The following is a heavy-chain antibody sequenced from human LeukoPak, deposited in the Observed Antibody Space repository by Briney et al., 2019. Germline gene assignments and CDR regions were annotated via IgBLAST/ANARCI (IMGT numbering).Heavy chain of an antibody. D-gene: IGHD4/OR15-4a*01. CDR2: ISSSSSYI. Sequence: PGGSLRLSCAASGFTFSSYSMSWVRQAPGKGLEWVSSISSSSSYIHYADSVKGRFTISRDNAKNSLYLQMNSLRAEDTAVYYCASGATTPYYFDYWGQGTLVTVSS. CDR3: ASGATTPYYFDY. CDR1: GFTFSSYS. V-gene: IGHV3-21*01. J-gene: IGHJ4*02.